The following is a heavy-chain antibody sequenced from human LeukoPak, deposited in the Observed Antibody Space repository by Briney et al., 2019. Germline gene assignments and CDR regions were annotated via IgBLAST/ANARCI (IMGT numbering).Heavy chain of an antibody. CDR3: ARSSSTGHFDY. Sequence: ASVKVSCKASGYTFTGYYMHWVRQAPGQGLEWMGIINPSGGSTSYAQKFQGRVTMARDTSTSTVYMELSSLRSEDTAVYYCARSSSTGHFDYWGQGTLVTVSS. J-gene: IGHJ4*02. V-gene: IGHV1-46*01. CDR1: GYTFTGYY. D-gene: IGHD6-6*01. CDR2: INPSGGST.